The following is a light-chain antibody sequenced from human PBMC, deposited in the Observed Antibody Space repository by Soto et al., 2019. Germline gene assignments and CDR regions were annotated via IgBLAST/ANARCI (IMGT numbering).Light chain of an antibody. CDR3: QQYGTSPQT. J-gene: IGKJ1*01. CDR2: DTS. V-gene: IGKV3-20*01. Sequence: TQSPDTRSWSLVERATLSGGASQSLRSSLAWYQQKPGQAPRLLIYDTSTRASGVPDRFSGSGSGTEFTLTISRLEPEDFAVYYCQQYGTSPQTFGQGTKVDIK. CDR1: QSLRSS.